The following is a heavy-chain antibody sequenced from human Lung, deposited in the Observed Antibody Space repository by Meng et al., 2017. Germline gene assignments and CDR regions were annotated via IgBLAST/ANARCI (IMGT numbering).Heavy chain of an antibody. V-gene: IGHV1-18*01. D-gene: IGHD2-2*01. CDR1: GYTFTSSG. CDR3: ARDRYCSTTSCTGWFDP. Sequence: QVQLVQSGDEVKKPGASAKLSSKSSGYTFTSSGISWVPQAPGQGLEWMGWISGYNGNTNYAQKFQGRVTMTTDTSTSTAYMELRSLRSDDTAVYYCARDRYCSTTSCTGWFDPWGQGTLVTVSS. J-gene: IGHJ5*02. CDR2: ISGYNGNT.